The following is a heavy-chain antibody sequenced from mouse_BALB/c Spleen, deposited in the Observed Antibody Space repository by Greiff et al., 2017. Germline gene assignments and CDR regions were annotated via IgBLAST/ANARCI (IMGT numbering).Heavy chain of an antibody. Sequence: SGAELARPGASVKLSCKASGYTFTDYYINWVKQRTGQGLEWIGEIYPGSGNTYYNEKFKGKATLTADKSSSTAYMQLSSLTSEDSAVYFCARSDYLYWYFDVWGAGTTVTVSS. CDR1: GYTFTDYY. J-gene: IGHJ1*01. D-gene: IGHD2-4*01. CDR3: ARSDYLYWYFDV. V-gene: IGHV1-77*01. CDR2: IYPGSGNT.